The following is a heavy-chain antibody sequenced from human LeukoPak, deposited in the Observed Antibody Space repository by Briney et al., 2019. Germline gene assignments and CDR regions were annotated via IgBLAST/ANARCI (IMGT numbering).Heavy chain of an antibody. V-gene: IGHV4-39*07. Sequence: SETLSLTCTVSGGSISSSSYYWGWIRQPPGKGLEWIGSIYYSGSTYYNPSLKSRVTISVDTSKNQFSLKLSSVTAADTAVYFCARTMVRGDLALDIWGQGTMVTVSS. CDR2: IYYSGST. J-gene: IGHJ3*02. CDR3: ARTMVRGDLALDI. D-gene: IGHD3-10*01. CDR1: GGSISSSSYY.